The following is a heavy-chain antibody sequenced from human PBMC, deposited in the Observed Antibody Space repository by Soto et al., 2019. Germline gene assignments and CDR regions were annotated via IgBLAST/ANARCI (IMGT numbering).Heavy chain of an antibody. J-gene: IGHJ6*02. CDR1: GYTFTRSG. V-gene: IGHV1-18*01. CDR3: AREGVAPYYYYGMDV. Sequence: QVQLVQSGAEVKKPGASVKVSCKASGYTFTRSGISWVRQAPGQGLEWMGWISTYNGDTNYAQTFQGRVTMTTDTSTSTVNMEVRSLRSDDTAVYYCAREGVAPYYYYGMDVWGQGTTVTVSS. D-gene: IGHD5-12*01. CDR2: ISTYNGDT.